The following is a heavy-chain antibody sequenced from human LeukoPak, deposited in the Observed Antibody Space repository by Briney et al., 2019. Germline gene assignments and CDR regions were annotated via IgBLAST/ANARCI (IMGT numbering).Heavy chain of an antibody. CDR1: GFTFSSYG. V-gene: IGHV3-66*01. Sequence: QPGRSLRLSCAPSGFTFSSYGTHWVRQAPGKGVEWVSVIYSGGSTHYADSVKGRFTLSRDNPKKTLSPQMTSLRAEDTAVDYCARDGSGYYGSGTGVGDYWGQGTLVTVSS. CDR2: IYSGGST. CDR3: ARDGSGYYGSGTGVGDY. J-gene: IGHJ4*02. D-gene: IGHD3-10*01.